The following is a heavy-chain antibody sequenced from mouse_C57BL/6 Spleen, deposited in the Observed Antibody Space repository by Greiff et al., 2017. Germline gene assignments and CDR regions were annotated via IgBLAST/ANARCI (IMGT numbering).Heavy chain of an antibody. D-gene: IGHD4-1*01. J-gene: IGHJ3*01. Sequence: EVKVVESGGGLVKPGGSLKLSCAASGFTFSDYGMHWVRQAPEKGLEWVAYISSGSSTIYYADTVKGRFTLSRDNAKNTLFLQMTSLRSEDAAMYYCARGGNWALAYWGQGTLVTVSA. V-gene: IGHV5-17*01. CDR3: ARGGNWALAY. CDR2: ISSGSSTI. CDR1: GFTFSDYG.